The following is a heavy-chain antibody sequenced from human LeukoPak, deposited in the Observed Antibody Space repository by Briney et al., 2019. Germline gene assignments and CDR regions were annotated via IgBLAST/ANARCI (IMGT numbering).Heavy chain of an antibody. D-gene: IGHD3-10*01. J-gene: IGHJ5*02. CDR1: GASISSGSHH. Sequence: PSETLSLTCTVSGASISSGSHHWSWIRQPAGKGLEWIGRIYTSGSTNYNPSLKSRVSISVDMSKNQFSLKLSSVPAADTAVYYCARDKGGFLYFGEYDPWGQGTLVTVSS. CDR3: ARDKGGFLYFGEYDP. V-gene: IGHV4-61*02. CDR2: IYTSGST.